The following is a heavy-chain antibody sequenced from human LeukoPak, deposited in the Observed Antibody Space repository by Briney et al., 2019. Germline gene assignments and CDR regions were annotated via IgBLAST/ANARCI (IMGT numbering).Heavy chain of an antibody. CDR2: TSYDGSSK. CDR3: ARAWDYYGSGSYPDY. Sequence: GGSLRLSCAASGFTFSTYAMHWVRQAPGKGLEWVAVTSYDGSSKYYTVSVKDRFTISRDNSKNTLYLQMNSLRAEDTAVYYCARAWDYYGSGSYPDYWGQGTLVTVSS. V-gene: IGHV3-30*04. D-gene: IGHD3-10*01. J-gene: IGHJ4*02. CDR1: GFTFSTYA.